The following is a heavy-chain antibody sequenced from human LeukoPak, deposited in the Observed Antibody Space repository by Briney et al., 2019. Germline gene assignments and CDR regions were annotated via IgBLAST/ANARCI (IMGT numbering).Heavy chain of an antibody. CDR2: INPSGGST. J-gene: IGHJ1*01. V-gene: IGHV1-46*01. CDR3: ARVKFSWYSSSWYPGHFQH. D-gene: IGHD6-13*01. CDR1: GYTFTSYY. Sequence: ASVKVSCKASGYTFTSYYMHWVRQAPGQGLEWMGIINPSGGSTSYAQKFQGRVTMTRDTSTSTVYMELSSLRSEDTAVYYCARVKFSWYSSSWYPGHFQHWGQGTLVTVSS.